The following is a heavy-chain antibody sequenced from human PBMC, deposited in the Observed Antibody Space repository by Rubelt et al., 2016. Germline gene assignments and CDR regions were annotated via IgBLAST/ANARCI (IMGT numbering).Heavy chain of an antibody. Sequence: TSYWISWVRQMPGTGLEWMGRIDPSDSYTNYSPSFQGHVTISADKSISTAYLQWSSLKASDTAMSYCARLSLTVTTHYGMDVWGQGTTVTVSS. J-gene: IGHJ6*02. V-gene: IGHV5-10-1*01. CDR2: IDPSDSYT. D-gene: IGHD4-11*01. CDR1: TSYW. CDR3: ARLSLTVTTHYGMDV.